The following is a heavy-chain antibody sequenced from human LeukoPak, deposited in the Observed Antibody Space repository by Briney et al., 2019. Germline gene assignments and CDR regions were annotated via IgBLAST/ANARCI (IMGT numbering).Heavy chain of an antibody. V-gene: IGHV3-9*01. CDR1: GFTFDDYA. D-gene: IGHD6-13*01. CDR3: ARDQAGIAAAGTSVDY. Sequence: GGSLRLSCAASGFTFDDYAMHWVRQAPGKGLEWVSGISWNSGSIGYADSVKGRFTISRDNSKNTLYLQMNSLRAEDTAVYYCARDQAGIAAAGTSVDYWGQGTLVTVSS. J-gene: IGHJ4*02. CDR2: ISWNSGSI.